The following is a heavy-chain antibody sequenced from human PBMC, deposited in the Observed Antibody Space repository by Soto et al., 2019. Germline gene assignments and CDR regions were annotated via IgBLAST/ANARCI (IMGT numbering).Heavy chain of an antibody. CDR2: ISAYGVNT. CDR3: ARDGAKNVFCPDY. V-gene: IGHV1-18*01. Sequence: QVQLVQSGAEVKKPGASVKVSCKASGYTFTTYGISWVRQAPGQGLEWLGWISAYGVNTSYAQKRLRRVTMTTDTSTSTADMELRRLRSDDTAVHYWARDGAKNVFCPDYWGQGSLVTVSS. D-gene: IGHD3-3*01. CDR1: GYTFTTYG. J-gene: IGHJ4*02.